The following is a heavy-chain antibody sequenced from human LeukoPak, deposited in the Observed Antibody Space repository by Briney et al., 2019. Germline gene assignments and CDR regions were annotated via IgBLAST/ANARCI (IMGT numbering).Heavy chain of an antibody. V-gene: IGHV4-34*01. CDR1: GGSFSGYY. Sequence: SETLSLTCAVYGGSFSGYYWSWIRQPPGKGLEWIGEINHSGSTNYNPSLKSRVTISVDTSKNQFSLKLSPVTAADTAVYYCARGTPIFGVDPIDYWGQGTLVTVSS. D-gene: IGHD3-3*01. CDR3: ARGTPIFGVDPIDY. CDR2: INHSGST. J-gene: IGHJ4*02.